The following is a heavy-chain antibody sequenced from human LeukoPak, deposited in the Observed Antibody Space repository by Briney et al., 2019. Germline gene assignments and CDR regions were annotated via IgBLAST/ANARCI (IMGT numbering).Heavy chain of an antibody. CDR2: ISSEGSST. V-gene: IGHV3-74*01. CDR1: GFTFSIYW. J-gene: IGHJ4*02. D-gene: IGHD3-16*01. CDR3: ARGENTYIDN. Sequence: GGSLRLSCAASGFTFSIYWMHWVRQAPGKGLVWVSRISSEGSSTTYADSVKGRFTISRDNAKDTLYLQMNSLRAEDTAVYYCARGENTYIDNWGQGTLVTVSS.